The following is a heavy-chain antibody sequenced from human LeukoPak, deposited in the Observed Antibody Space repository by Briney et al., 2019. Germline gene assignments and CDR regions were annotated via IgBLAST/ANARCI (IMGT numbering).Heavy chain of an antibody. CDR2: IYSGGST. V-gene: IGHV3-53*01. CDR1: GFTVSSNY. Sequence: GGSLRLSCAASGFTVSSNYMSWVRQAPGKGLEWVSVIYSGGSTYYADSVKGRFTISKDNSKNTLYLQMNSLRAEDTAVYYCARSIADYYDSSGFDYWGQGTLVTVSS. J-gene: IGHJ4*02. D-gene: IGHD3-22*01. CDR3: ARSIADYYDSSGFDY.